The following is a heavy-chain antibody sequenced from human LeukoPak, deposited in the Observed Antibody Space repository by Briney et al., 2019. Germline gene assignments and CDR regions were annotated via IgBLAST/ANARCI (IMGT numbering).Heavy chain of an antibody. V-gene: IGHV3-64*01. CDR2: ISSNGGST. J-gene: IGHJ4*02. CDR3: AKDKVILISSWYDY. D-gene: IGHD6-13*01. Sequence: PGGSLRLSCAASGFTFSSYAMHWVRQAPGKGLEYVSAISSNGGSTYYANSVKGRFTISRDNSKNTLYLQMNSLRAEDTAVYYCAKDKVILISSWYDYWGQGTLVTVSS. CDR1: GFTFSSYA.